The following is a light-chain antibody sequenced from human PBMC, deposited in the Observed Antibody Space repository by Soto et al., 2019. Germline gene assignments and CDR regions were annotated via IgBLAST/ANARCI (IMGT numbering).Light chain of an antibody. Sequence: YELTQPPSVSVSPGQTASITCSGDKLGDKYACWYQQKPGQSPVLVIYQDSKRPSGIPERFSGSNSGNTATLTISGTQAMDEADYYCQTWDSSTVVFGGGTKLTVL. CDR1: KLGDKY. CDR2: QDS. V-gene: IGLV3-1*01. CDR3: QTWDSSTVV. J-gene: IGLJ2*01.